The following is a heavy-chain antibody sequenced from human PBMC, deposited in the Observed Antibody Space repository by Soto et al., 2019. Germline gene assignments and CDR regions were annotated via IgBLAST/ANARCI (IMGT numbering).Heavy chain of an antibody. CDR3: ALGSWSGETFDI. V-gene: IGHV1-69*02. D-gene: IGHD6-13*01. Sequence: QVQLVQSGAEVKKPGSSVKVSCKASGGTFNVYTISWVRQAPGQGLEWMGRIIPMLAITNYAQRFQGRVTRTAYTSTTTAYMELSSLTSEDTAVYYCALGSWSGETFDIWGQGTLVTVSS. CDR1: GGTFNVYT. CDR2: IIPMLAIT. J-gene: IGHJ3*02.